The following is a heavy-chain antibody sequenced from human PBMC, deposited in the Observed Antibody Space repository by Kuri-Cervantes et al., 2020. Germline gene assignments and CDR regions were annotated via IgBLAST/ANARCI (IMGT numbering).Heavy chain of an antibody. CDR2: IYSGGST. CDR3: ARVSVAGTIYYYYGMDV. V-gene: IGHV3-53*01. Sequence: GGSLRLSCAASGFTASSNYMTWVRQAPGKGLEWVSVIYSGGSTYYADSVKGRFTVSRDNSKNTLYLQMNGLRAEDTAVYYCARVSVAGTIYYYYGMDVWGQGTTVTVSS. J-gene: IGHJ6*02. CDR1: GFTASSNY. D-gene: IGHD6-19*01.